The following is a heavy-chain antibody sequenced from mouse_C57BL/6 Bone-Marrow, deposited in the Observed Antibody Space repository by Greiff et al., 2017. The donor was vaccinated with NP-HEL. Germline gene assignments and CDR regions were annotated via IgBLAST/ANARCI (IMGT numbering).Heavy chain of an antibody. CDR2: IYPGDGDT. CDR3: ARSAAQATLAY. V-gene: IGHV1-80*01. CDR1: GYAFSSYW. J-gene: IGHJ3*01. D-gene: IGHD3-2*02. Sequence: VQLQESGAELVKPGASVKISCKASGYAFSSYWMNWVKQRPGKGLEWIGQIYPGDGDTNYNGKFKGKATLTADKSSSTAYMQLSSLTSEDSAVYFCARSAAQATLAYWGQGTLVTVSA.